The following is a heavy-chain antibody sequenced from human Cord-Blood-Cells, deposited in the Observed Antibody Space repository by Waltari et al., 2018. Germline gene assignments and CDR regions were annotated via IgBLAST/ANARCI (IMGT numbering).Heavy chain of an antibody. D-gene: IGHD3-3*01. V-gene: IGHV1-18*01. Sequence: QVQLVQSGAEVKKPGASVKVSCQASGYTFTSYGISWVRQAPGQGLEWMGWISAYNGNTNYAQKLQGRVTMTTDTSTSTAYMELRSLRSDDTAVYYCARGPLSITIFGVVIPDAFDIWGQGTMVTVSS. CDR2: ISAYNGNT. CDR1: GYTFTSYG. CDR3: ARGPLSITIFGVVIPDAFDI. J-gene: IGHJ3*02.